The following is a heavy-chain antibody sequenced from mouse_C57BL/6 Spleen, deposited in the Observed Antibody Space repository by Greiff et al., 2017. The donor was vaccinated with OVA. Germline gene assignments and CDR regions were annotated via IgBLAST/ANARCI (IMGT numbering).Heavy chain of an antibody. J-gene: IGHJ4*01. Sequence: VKLQQPGAELVRPGTSVKLSCKASGYTFTSYWMHWVKQRPGQGLEWIGVIDPSDSYTNYNQKFKGKATLTVDTSSSTASMQLRSLTSEDSAVYYCARQWGNYLYAKDYWGQGTSVTVSS. CDR1: GYTFTSYW. D-gene: IGHD2-1*01. V-gene: IGHV1-59*01. CDR3: ARQWGNYLYAKDY. CDR2: IDPSDSYT.